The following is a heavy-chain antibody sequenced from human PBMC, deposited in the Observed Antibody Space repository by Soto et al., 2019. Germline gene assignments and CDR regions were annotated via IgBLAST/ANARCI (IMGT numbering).Heavy chain of an antibody. CDR3: ARNLGIAAAGTDYYHGMDV. CDR1: GFTFRSYW. CDR2: IKQDGSEK. V-gene: IGHV3-7*03. Sequence: VGSLRLSCGDSGFTFRSYWMSWVRQAPGKGLEWVANIKQDGSEKNYVDSVKGRFTISRDNAKSSLYLQMNSLRAEDTAVYYCARNLGIAAAGTDYYHGMDVWGQGTTVTVSS. D-gene: IGHD6-13*01. J-gene: IGHJ6*02.